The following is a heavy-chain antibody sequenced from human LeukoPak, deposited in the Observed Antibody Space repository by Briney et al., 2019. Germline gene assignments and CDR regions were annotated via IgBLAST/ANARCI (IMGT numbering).Heavy chain of an antibody. D-gene: IGHD2-15*01. J-gene: IGHJ4*02. Sequence: GGSLRLSCAASGFTFSSYGMHWVRQAPGKGLEWVAFIRYDGNNKYYADSVKGRFTISRDNSKNTLYLQVNSLRAGDTAVYYCASLPECSGGSRCLNYWGQGTPVTVSS. CDR3: ASLPECSGGSRCLNY. V-gene: IGHV3-30*02. CDR2: IRYDGNNK. CDR1: GFTFSSYG.